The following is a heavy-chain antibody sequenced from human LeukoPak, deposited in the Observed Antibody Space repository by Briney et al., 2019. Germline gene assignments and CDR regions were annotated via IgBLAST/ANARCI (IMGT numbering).Heavy chain of an antibody. D-gene: IGHD5-24*01. J-gene: IGHJ4*02. CDR3: ARDYKYAFDN. CDR1: GFTFSDYS. V-gene: IGHV3-48*01. Sequence: GGSLRLSCAASGFTFSDYSMNWVRQAPGKGLEWISYIGIDSGNTNYADSAKGRFTISGDKAKNSLYLQMNSLRVEDTAAYYCARDYKYAFDNWGQGTLVTVSS. CDR2: IGIDSGNT.